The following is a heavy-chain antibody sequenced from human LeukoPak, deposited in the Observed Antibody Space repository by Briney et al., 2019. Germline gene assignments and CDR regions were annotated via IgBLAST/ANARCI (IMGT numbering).Heavy chain of an antibody. CDR2: IYYSGST. CDR3: ARPGHYDILTGYYTFDY. V-gene: IGHV4-39*01. J-gene: IGHJ4*02. Sequence: PSETLSLTCTVSGGSISSSSYYWGWIRQPPGKGLEWIGSIYYSGSTYYNPSLKSRVTISVDTSKNQFSLKLSSMTAADTAVYYCARPGHYDILTGYYTFDYWGQGTLVTVSS. CDR1: GGSISSSSYY. D-gene: IGHD3-9*01.